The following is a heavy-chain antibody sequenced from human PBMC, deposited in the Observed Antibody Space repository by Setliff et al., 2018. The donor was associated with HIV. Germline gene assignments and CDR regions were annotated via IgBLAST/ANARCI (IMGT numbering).Heavy chain of an antibody. Sequence: SETLSLTCTVSGGSINSGHYYWSWIRHHPGKGLEWIGYIYYTGSTYFNPSLRSRITLSIDTSKNQFSLKLNSVTAADTAVYYCARQAVAGTGPLFDLWGRGTLVTVSS. CDR2: IYYTGST. CDR3: ARQAVAGTGPLFDL. J-gene: IGHJ2*01. CDR1: GGSINSGHYY. D-gene: IGHD6-19*01. V-gene: IGHV4-31*03.